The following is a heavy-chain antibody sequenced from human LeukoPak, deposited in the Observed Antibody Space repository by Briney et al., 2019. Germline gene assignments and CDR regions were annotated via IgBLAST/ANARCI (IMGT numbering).Heavy chain of an antibody. CDR1: GYTFTGYY. D-gene: IGHD3-22*01. J-gene: IGHJ4*02. CDR2: ISAYNGNT. CDR3: AREGSRGFDYWGQGGRGFDY. V-gene: IGHV1-18*04. Sequence: GASVKVSCKASGYTFTGYYMHWVRQAPGQGLEWMGWISAYNGNTNYAQKLQGGVTMTTDTSTSTAYMELRSLRSDDTAVYYCAREGSRGFDYWGQGGRGFDYWGQGTLVTVSS.